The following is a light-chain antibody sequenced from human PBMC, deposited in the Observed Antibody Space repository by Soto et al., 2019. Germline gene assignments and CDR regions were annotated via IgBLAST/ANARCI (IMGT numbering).Light chain of an antibody. V-gene: IGKV2-28*01. CDR3: LQALQTAWT. CDR1: QSLLHSNGYNY. Sequence: DIVMSQSPLSLPVTPAEPASISCRSSQSLLHSNGYNYLDWYLQKPGQSPQLLIYLGSNRASGVPDRYSGRGSGTDFTLKISRVEAEDVGVYYCLQALQTAWTVGKGTKVEIK. CDR2: LGS. J-gene: IGKJ1*01.